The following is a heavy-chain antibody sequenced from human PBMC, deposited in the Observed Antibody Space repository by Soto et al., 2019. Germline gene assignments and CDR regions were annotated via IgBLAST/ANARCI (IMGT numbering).Heavy chain of an antibody. CDR3: AKERHPYSSSRYSDY. D-gene: IGHD6-13*01. CDR2: ISGSGAGT. J-gene: IGHJ4*02. V-gene: IGHV3-23*01. Sequence: HPGGSLRLSCAASGFTFSNYAMTWVRQAPGKGLEWVSAISGSGAGTYYADSVKGRFSISRDNSKNTLYLQMNGLRAEDTAIYYCAKERHPYSSSRYSDYWGQGTLVTVSS. CDR1: GFTFSNYA.